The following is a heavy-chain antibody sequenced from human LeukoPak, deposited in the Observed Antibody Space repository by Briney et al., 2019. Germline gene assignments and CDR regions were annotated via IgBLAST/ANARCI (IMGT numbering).Heavy chain of an antibody. CDR2: ISYDGSNK. D-gene: IGHD2-2*01. V-gene: IGHV3-30*18. CDR3: AKLCSTSCYGSGSLIDY. J-gene: IGHJ4*02. CDR1: GFTFSSYG. Sequence: GRSLRLSCAASGFTFSSYGMHWVRQAPGKGLEWVAVISYDGSNKYYADSVKSRFTISRDNSKNTLYLQMNSLRAEDTAVYYCAKLCSTSCYGSGSLIDYWGQGTLVTVSS.